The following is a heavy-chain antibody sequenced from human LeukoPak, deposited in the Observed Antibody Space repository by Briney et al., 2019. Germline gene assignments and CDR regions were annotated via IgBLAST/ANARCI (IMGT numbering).Heavy chain of an antibody. CDR2: IRQDGSEK. D-gene: IGHD3-3*01. CDR1: GFTFSDYW. V-gene: IGHV3-7*01. CDR3: ARAMGTSYGFWSGSYTVSYYYYMDV. Sequence: GGSLRLSCAASGFTFSDYWMNWVRLAPGKGLEWVASIRQDGSEKSYVDSVKGRFTISRDNTWNSLYLQMNSLRAEDTAVYYCARAMGTSYGFWSGSYTVSYYYYMDVWGKGTTVAVS. J-gene: IGHJ6*03.